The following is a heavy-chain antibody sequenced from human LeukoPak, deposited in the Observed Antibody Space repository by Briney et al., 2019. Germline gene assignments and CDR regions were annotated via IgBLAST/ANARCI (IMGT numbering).Heavy chain of an antibody. CDR3: ATGYSSGWYFDY. CDR1: GASISSLY. V-gene: IGHV4-59*11. D-gene: IGHD6-19*01. Sequence: SETLSLTCTVSGASISSLYWSWIRQPPGKGLEWIGYIYNSGTTNYNPSLKSRVTISVDTSKNQSSLKVSSVTAADTAVYYCATGYSSGWYFDYWGQGTLVTVSS. J-gene: IGHJ4*02. CDR2: IYNSGTT.